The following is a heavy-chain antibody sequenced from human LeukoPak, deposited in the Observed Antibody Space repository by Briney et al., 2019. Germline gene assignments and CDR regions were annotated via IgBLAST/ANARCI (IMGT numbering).Heavy chain of an antibody. CDR1: GGSFSGYY. J-gene: IGHJ4*02. V-gene: IGHV4-34*01. CDR2: INHSGST. CDR3: ARTTGGYDSSGYYYDPINDY. Sequence: PSETLSLTCAVYGGSFSGYYWSWIRQPPGKGLEWIGEINHSGSTNYNPSLKSRVTISVDTSKNQFSLKLSSVTAADTAVYYCARTTGGYDSSGYYYDPINDYWGQGTLVTVSS. D-gene: IGHD3-22*01.